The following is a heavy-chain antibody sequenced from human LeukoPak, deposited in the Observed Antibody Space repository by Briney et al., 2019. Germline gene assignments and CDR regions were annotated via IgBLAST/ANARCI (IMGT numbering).Heavy chain of an antibody. CDR1: GFTFSSYS. CDR3: ARGRTSGTAGVLAY. J-gene: IGHJ4*02. V-gene: IGHV3-21*01. D-gene: IGHD1-1*01. CDR2: ISSSSSYI. Sequence: GGSLRLSCAASGFTFSSYSMTWVRQAPGKGLEWVSSISSSSSYIYYADSVKGRFTISRDNAKNSLYLQMNSLRAEDTAVYYCARGRTSGTAGVLAYWGQGTLVTVSS.